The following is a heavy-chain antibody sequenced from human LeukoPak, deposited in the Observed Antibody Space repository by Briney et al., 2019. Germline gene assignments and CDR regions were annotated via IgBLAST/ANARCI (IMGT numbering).Heavy chain of an antibody. CDR3: AKDLYCSSNSCYLFDY. D-gene: IGHD2-2*01. J-gene: IGHJ4*02. Sequence: GASLRLSCAASGFTFSSYAMSWVRQAPGKELEWVSAISGSGVSTYYADSVKGRFTISRDYSKNTLYLHMDSLRAEDTAVYYCAKDLYCSSNSCYLFDYWGQGTLVTVSS. V-gene: IGHV3-23*01. CDR1: GFTFSSYA. CDR2: ISGSGVST.